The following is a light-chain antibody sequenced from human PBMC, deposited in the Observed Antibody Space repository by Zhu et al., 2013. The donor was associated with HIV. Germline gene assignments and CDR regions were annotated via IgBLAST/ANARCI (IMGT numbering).Light chain of an antibody. CDR2: GTS. J-gene: IGKJ2*03. V-gene: IGKV3D-15*01. CDR3: HQYNEWPYS. Sequence: TQSPATLSVSLGDRVTLSCRAGRDLKTNLAWYQQKPGQAPRLLIYGTSSRATGIPDRFSGSGSGTEFTLTISSLQSEDFAVYYCHQYNEWPYSFGQGTKLEIK. CDR1: RDLKTN.